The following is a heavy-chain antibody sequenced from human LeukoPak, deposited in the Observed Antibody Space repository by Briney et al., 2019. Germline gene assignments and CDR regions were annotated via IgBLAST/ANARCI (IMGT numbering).Heavy chain of an antibody. CDR1: GXAISSYC. V-gene: IGHV4-4*07. CDR3: ARGRLDDNFYYFDL. J-gene: IGHJ4*02. D-gene: IGHD3-22*01. CDR2: IYSSGST. Sequence: SETLSLTCTVSGXAISSYCWTWMRQPAGKGLEWIGRIYSSGSTNYNPSLKSRVSISIDMSKNQFSLKLSSVTAADTAVYYCARGRLDDNFYYFDLWGQGTLVTVSS.